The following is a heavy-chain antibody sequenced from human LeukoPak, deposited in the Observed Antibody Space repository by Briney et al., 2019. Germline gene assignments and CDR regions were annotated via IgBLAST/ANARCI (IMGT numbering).Heavy chain of an antibody. CDR1: GFTFSINA. CDR2: IGDSDIMT. V-gene: IGHV3-23*01. D-gene: IGHD1-26*01. Sequence: PGGSLRLSCAASGFTFSINAMSWLRQAPGKGLEWVSTIGDSDIMTHYSDSVKGRFTISRDDSKNTLYLQMNSLRAGDTAVYYCAKDQAPTVGSTDFWGQGTLVTVSS. CDR3: AKDQAPTVGSTDF. J-gene: IGHJ4*02.